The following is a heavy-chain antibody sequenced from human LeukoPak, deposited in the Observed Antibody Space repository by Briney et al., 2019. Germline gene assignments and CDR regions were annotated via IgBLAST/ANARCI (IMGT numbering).Heavy chain of an antibody. CDR2: VNPNSGDT. D-gene: IGHD3-10*01. J-gene: IGHJ5*02. V-gene: IGHV1-2*02. CDR3: ARELGAITMVRGNWFDP. CDR1: GYTFTGYY. Sequence: RWASVKVSCKASGYTFTGYYLHWVRQAPGQGLEWMGCVNPNSGDTNYAQKFQGSVTMTRDTSISTVYMELSSLRSEDTAVYYCARELGAITMVRGNWFDPWGQGTLVTVSS.